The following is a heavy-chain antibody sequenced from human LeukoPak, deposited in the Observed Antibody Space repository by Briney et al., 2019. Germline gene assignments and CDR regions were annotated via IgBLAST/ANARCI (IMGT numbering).Heavy chain of an antibody. CDR1: GGSISSSSYY. J-gene: IGHJ4*02. CDR2: IYYSGST. CDR3: ARDQGVRGITHTDY. D-gene: IGHD3-10*01. Sequence: PSETLSLTCTVSGGSISSSSYYWGWIRQPPGKGLEWIGSIYYSGSTYYNPSLKSRVTISVDTSKNQFSLKLSSVTAADTAVYYCARDQGVRGITHTDYWGQGTLVTVSS. V-gene: IGHV4-39*07.